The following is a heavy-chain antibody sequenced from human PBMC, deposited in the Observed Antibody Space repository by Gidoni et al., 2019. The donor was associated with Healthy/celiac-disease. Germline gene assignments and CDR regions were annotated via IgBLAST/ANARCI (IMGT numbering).Heavy chain of an antibody. CDR2: ISSSSSYI. Sequence: EVQLVESGGGLVKPGGSLRPSCAAPGYTFSSYSMNWVRQAPGKGLEWVSSISSSSSYIYYADSVKGRFTISRDNAKNSLYLQMNSLRAEDTAVYYCARPPSYYGMDVWGQGTTVTVSS. J-gene: IGHJ6*02. V-gene: IGHV3-21*01. CDR3: ARPPSYYGMDV. CDR1: GYTFSSYS.